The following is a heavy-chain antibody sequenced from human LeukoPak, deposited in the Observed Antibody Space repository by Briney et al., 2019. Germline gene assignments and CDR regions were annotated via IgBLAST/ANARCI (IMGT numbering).Heavy chain of an antibody. J-gene: IGHJ4*02. CDR3: SNSYCGGDCYSGGYFDY. CDR1: GFTFADYG. D-gene: IGHD2-21*02. V-gene: IGHV3-49*04. Sequence: GRSMRLSCTGSGFTFADYGMSWVRQAPGKGLEWVGFIRTKDYGGTTEYAASMKGRFTISRDDSKSIAYLQMNSLKTEDTAVYYCSNSYCGGDCYSGGYFDYWGQGTLVTVSS. CDR2: IRTKDYGGTT.